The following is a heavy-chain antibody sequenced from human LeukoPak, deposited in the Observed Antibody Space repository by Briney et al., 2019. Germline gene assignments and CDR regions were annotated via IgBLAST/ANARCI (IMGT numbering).Heavy chain of an antibody. J-gene: IGHJ4*02. V-gene: IGHV1-2*04. D-gene: IGHD5-24*01. CDR2: INPASGGT. Sequence: ASVNVSCKASGYSFTGYYIHWMRQAPGQGPEWMGWINPASGGTKYAQKFQGWVTMTRDTSINTAYLELSRLTSDDTAVYYCARELPYSDSYNLFDYWGQGTLVSVSS. CDR1: GYSFTGYY. CDR3: ARELPYSDSYNLFDY.